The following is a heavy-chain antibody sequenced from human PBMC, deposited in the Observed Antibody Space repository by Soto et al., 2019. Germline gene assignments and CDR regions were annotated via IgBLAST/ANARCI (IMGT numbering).Heavy chain of an antibody. CDR1: GFTFSDYY. D-gene: IGHD5-18*01. V-gene: IGHV3-11*01. CDR3: AREDRGYTYGHEFNYGLDV. Sequence: QVQLVESGGGLVKPGGSLRLSCGASGFTFSDYYMSWIRQAPGKGLEWISYISSNGTTKYADSLKGRFIISRDNAKNSVYLQVSSLRAGDTGVYYCAREDRGYTYGHEFNYGLDVWGQGTTVTVSS. J-gene: IGHJ6*02. CDR2: ISSNGTT.